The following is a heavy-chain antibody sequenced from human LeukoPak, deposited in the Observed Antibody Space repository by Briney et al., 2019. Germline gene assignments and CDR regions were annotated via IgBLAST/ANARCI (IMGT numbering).Heavy chain of an antibody. V-gene: IGHV4-38-2*02. CDR1: GYSISSGYY. CDR2: IYHGGST. J-gene: IGHJ4*02. D-gene: IGHD3-9*01. Sequence: PSETLSLTCTVSGYSISSGYYWGWIRQPPGKGLEWIGSIYHGGSTYYNPSLKSRVTISVDTSKNQFSLKLSSVTAADTAVYYCASGVYDILASFDYWGQGTLVTVSS. CDR3: ASGVYDILASFDY.